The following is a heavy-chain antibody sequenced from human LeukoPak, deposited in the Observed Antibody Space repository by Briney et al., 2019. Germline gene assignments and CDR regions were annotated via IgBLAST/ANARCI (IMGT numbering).Heavy chain of an antibody. CDR3: AGVRPQGDYEDY. Sequence: GVSLRLSCAASGFTFSSYWMSWVRQAPGKGLEWVANIKQDGSEKYYVDSVKGRFTISRDNAKNSLYLQMNSLRAEDTAVYYCAGVRPQGDYEDYWGQGTLVTVSS. V-gene: IGHV3-7*04. D-gene: IGHD4-17*01. CDR2: IKQDGSEK. J-gene: IGHJ4*02. CDR1: GFTFSSYW.